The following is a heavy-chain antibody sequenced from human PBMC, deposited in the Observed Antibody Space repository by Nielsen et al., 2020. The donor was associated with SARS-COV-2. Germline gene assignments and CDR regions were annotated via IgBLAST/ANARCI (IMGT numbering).Heavy chain of an antibody. CDR1: GFTFSSFG. Sequence: GESLKISCAASGFTFSSFGIHWVLQTPGRGLEWVAYISYDGSDQYYEDSLKGRFTISRDNSKNILYLQMNNLRAEDTAVYYCVKDGAYYGVRGVVHFGYGGRGNLVTVSS. D-gene: IGHD3-10*01. J-gene: IGHJ4*02. CDR3: VKDGAYYGVRGVVHFGY. V-gene: IGHV3-30*18. CDR2: ISYDGSDQ.